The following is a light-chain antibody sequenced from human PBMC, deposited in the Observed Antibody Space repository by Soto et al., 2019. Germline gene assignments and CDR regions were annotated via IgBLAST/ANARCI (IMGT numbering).Light chain of an antibody. J-gene: IGKJ2*01. V-gene: IGKV3-20*01. CDR2: YIS. CDR1: QSISNGY. CDR3: QQSGASPET. Sequence: PGERAILSCRASQSISNGYLAWFQQKPGQPPGLLIYYISKRATGIPDRFSGSGSGTDFTLTISRLEPEDFAVYFCQQSGASPETFGQGTKLEIK.